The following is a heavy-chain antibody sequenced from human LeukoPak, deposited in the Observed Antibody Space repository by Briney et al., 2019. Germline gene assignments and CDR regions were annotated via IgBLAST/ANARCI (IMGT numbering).Heavy chain of an antibody. CDR1: GGSISSGSYY. CDR3: ARVGVGATTLDAFDI. Sequence: ASETLSLTCTVSGGSISSGSYYWSWIRQPAGKGLEWIGRIYTSGSTNYNPSLKSRVTISVDTSKNQFSLKLSSVTAADTAVYYCARVGVGATTLDAFDIWGQGTMVTVSS. D-gene: IGHD1-26*01. CDR2: IYTSGST. V-gene: IGHV4-61*02. J-gene: IGHJ3*02.